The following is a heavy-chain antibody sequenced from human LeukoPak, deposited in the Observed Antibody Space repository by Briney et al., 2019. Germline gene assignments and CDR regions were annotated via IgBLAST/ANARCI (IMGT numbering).Heavy chain of an antibody. Sequence: GASVKVSCTASGYTFTSYGISWVRQAPGQGLEWMGWISAYNGNTNYAQKLQGRVTMTTDTSTSTAYMELSSLTSDDTAVYYCARVEITIFGVVIDYWGQGTLVTASS. CDR3: ARVEITIFGVVIDY. D-gene: IGHD3-3*01. V-gene: IGHV1-18*01. CDR2: ISAYNGNT. CDR1: GYTFTSYG. J-gene: IGHJ4*02.